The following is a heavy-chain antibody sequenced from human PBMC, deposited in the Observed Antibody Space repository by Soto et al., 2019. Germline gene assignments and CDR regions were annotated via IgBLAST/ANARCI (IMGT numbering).Heavy chain of an antibody. D-gene: IGHD3-10*01. CDR1: GGSISSSNW. V-gene: IGHV4-4*02. J-gene: IGHJ5*02. CDR3: ARDSPYYYGSGSPWFDP. CDR2: IYHSGST. Sequence: PSETLSLTCAVSGGSISSSNWWSWVRQPPGKGLEWIGEIYHSGSTNYNPSLKSRVTISVDTSKNQFSLKLSSVTAADTAVYYCARDSPYYYGSGSPWFDPWGQGTLVTVSS.